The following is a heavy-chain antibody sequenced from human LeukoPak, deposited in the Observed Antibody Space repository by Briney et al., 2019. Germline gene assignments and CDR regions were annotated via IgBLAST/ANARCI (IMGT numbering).Heavy chain of an antibody. D-gene: IGHD5-18*01. CDR1: GGTFSSYA. V-gene: IGHV1-69*05. CDR2: IIPIFGTA. Sequence: SVKVSCKASGGTFSSYAISWVRQAPEQGLEWMGGIIPIFGTANCAQKFQGRVTITTDESTSTAYMELSSLRSEDTAVYYCARDRGYSYGLDYWGQGTLVTVSS. J-gene: IGHJ4*02. CDR3: ARDRGYSYGLDY.